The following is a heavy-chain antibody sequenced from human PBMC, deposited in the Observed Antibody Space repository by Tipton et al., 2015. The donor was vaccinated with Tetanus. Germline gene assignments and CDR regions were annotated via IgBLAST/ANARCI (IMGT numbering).Heavy chain of an antibody. Sequence: SLRLSCAASKFSFSRHSMNWVRQAPGKGLEWVSSISSGSTYIYYADSVKGRFTISRDNAKNSLYLLMDSLRAEDTAVYYCAKYSLNSQYYGTSGYRTFDPWGQGALVTVSS. J-gene: IGHJ5*02. CDR2: ISSGSTYI. V-gene: IGHV3-21*01. CDR1: KFSFSRHS. CDR3: AKYSLNSQYYGTSGYRTFDP. D-gene: IGHD3-22*01.